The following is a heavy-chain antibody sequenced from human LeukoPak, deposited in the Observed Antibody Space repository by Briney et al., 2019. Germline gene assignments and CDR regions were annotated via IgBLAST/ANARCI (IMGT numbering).Heavy chain of an antibody. V-gene: IGHV4-39*07. CDR3: AREMGCGGDCYSGGKGGNWFDP. J-gene: IGHJ5*02. CDR2: IYYSGTT. CDR1: GGSITSSSYC. D-gene: IGHD2-21*02. Sequence: SETLSLTCTVSGGSITSSSYCWRWIRQPPGRGLEWMGTIYYSGTTYYSPSLKSRVAIFVDRANDLFSLELSSVTAADTAVYYCAREMGCGGDCYSGGKGGNWFDPWGQGTLVTVSS.